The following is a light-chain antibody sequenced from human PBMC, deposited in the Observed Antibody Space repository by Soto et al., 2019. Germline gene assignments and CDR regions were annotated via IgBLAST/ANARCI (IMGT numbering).Light chain of an antibody. CDR1: QDIEKN. CDR3: QQSYSNLLS. V-gene: IGKV1-39*01. Sequence: DLQMTQSPSSLSASVGDRVIITCRASQDIEKNLNWYQQTPGKAPKLLIHTTSRLHSGVPSRFSGSGSGTDFTLTISALQPEDLAIYYCQQSYSNLLSFGGGTKVEIK. J-gene: IGKJ4*01. CDR2: TTS.